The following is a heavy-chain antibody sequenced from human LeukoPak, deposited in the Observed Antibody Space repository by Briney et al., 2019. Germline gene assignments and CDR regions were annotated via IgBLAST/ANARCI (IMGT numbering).Heavy chain of an antibody. Sequence: KPGGSLRLSCAASGXTFSDYYMSWIRQAPGKGLEWVSYISSSSSYTNYADSVKGRFTISRDNAKNSLYLQMNSLRAEDTAVYYCARYSSSWEDFDYWGQGTLVTVSS. CDR3: ARYSSSWEDFDY. J-gene: IGHJ4*02. D-gene: IGHD6-13*01. CDR1: GXTFSDYY. CDR2: ISSSSSYT. V-gene: IGHV3-11*03.